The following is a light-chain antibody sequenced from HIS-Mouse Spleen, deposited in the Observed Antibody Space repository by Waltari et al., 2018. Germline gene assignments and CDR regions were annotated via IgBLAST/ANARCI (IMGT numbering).Light chain of an antibody. CDR3: QVWDSSSDHPYV. J-gene: IGLJ1*01. CDR1: NIGSKS. V-gene: IGLV3-21*03. Sequence: SYVLTQPPSVSVAPGKTARITCGGNNIGSKSVHWYQQKPGQAPVLVGYDDSDRPSGIPGRFSGSNSGNTATLTISRVEAGDEADYYCQVWDSSSDHPYVFGTGTKVTVL. CDR2: DDS.